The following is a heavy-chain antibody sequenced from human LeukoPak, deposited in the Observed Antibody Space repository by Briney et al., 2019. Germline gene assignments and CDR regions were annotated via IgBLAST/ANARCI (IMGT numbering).Heavy chain of an antibody. CDR2: ISYDGSNK. D-gene: IGHD1-14*01. V-gene: IGHV3-30*04. J-gene: IGHJ6*02. CDR3: ARDRKGNYYYGMDV. CDR1: GFTFSSYA. Sequence: PGGSLRLSCAASGFTFSSYAMHWVRQAPGKGLEGVAVISYDGSNKYYADSVKGRFTISRDNSKNTLYLQMNSLRAEDTAVYYWARDRKGNYYYGMDVWGQGTTVTVSS.